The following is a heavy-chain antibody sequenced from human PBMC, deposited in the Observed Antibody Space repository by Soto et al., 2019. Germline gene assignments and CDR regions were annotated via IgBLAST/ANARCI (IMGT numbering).Heavy chain of an antibody. D-gene: IGHD6-19*01. Sequence: GGSLRLSCAASGFTFSSYWMHWVRQAPGKGLVWVSRINSDGSSTSYADSVKGRFTISRDNAKNTLYLQMNSLRAEDTAVYYCAREYSSGWYHFDYWGQGTLVTVSS. CDR3: AREYSSGWYHFDY. V-gene: IGHV3-74*01. J-gene: IGHJ4*02. CDR2: INSDGSST. CDR1: GFTFSSYW.